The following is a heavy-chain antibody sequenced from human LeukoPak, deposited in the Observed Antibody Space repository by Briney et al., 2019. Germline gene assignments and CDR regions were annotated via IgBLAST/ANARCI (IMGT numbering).Heavy chain of an antibody. CDR1: GGSFSGYC. CDR3: ARVESVKLLRRSFDY. Sequence: PSETLSLTCAVYGGSFSGYCWSWIRQPPGKGLEWIGEINHSGSTNYNPSLKSRVTISVDTSKNQFSLKLSSVTAADTAVYYCARVESVKLLRRSFDYWGQGTLVTVSS. J-gene: IGHJ4*02. D-gene: IGHD2-21*02. V-gene: IGHV4-34*01. CDR2: INHSGST.